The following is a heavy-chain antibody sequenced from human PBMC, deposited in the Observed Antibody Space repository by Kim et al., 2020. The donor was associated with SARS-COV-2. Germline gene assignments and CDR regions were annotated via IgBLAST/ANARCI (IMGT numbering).Heavy chain of an antibody. J-gene: IGHJ4*02. CDR3: AGSVSSDY. V-gene: IGHV3-53*01. Sequence: GGRTSDADSVKGRFTISRDNSKNTLYLQMNSLRAEDTAVYYCAGSVSSDYWGQGTLVTVSS. CDR2: GGRT.